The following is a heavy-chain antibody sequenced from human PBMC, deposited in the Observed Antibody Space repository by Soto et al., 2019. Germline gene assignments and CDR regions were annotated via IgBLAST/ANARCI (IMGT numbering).Heavy chain of an antibody. CDR2: IYHSGST. CDR3: ARYFSGSIDY. Sequence: SETLSLTCAVSGGSISSGGYSWSWIRQPPGKGLEWIGYIYHSGSTYYNPSLKSRVTISVDRSKNQFSLKLSSVTAADTAVYYCARYFSGSIDYWGQGTLVTVSS. CDR1: GGSISSGGYS. J-gene: IGHJ4*02. D-gene: IGHD6-19*01. V-gene: IGHV4-30-2*01.